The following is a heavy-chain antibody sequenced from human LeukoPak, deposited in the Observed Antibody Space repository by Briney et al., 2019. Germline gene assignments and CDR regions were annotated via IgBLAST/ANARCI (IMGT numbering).Heavy chain of an antibody. CDR2: IKQDGSEK. J-gene: IGHJ4*02. V-gene: IGHV3-7*03. D-gene: IGHD3-3*01. CDR3: ARGPPRAPYFWSGYYENYFDY. Sequence: KAGGSLRLSCVASGFTFGKYWMSWVRQAPGKGLEWVANIKQDGSEKYYVDSVKGRFTISRDNAKNSLYLQMNSLRAEDTAVYYCARGPPRAPYFWSGYYENYFDYWGQGTLVTVSS. CDR1: GFTFGKYW.